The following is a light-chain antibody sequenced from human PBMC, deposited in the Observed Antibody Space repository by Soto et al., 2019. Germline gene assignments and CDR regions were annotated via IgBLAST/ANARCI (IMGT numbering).Light chain of an antibody. CDR2: DAS. Sequence: DIQLTQSPSSLSASVGDRVTITCQASQAIGSYLNWYQQKPGKAPKLLIFDASNLETVVPSRFTGSGSGTQFNFTVSSLQPEDLATYYCQQYDNFPYTFGQGTKLEIK. V-gene: IGKV1-33*01. CDR1: QAIGSY. J-gene: IGKJ2*01. CDR3: QQYDNFPYT.